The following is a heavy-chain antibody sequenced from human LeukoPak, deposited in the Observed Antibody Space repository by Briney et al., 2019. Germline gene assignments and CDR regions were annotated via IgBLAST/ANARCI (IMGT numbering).Heavy chain of an antibody. CDR3: AKPLHTRDYGGSYYYMDV. Sequence: PGGSLRLSCAASGFTFSSYGMHWVRQAPGKGLEWVAFIRYDGSNKYYADSVKGRFTISRDNSKNTLYLQMNSLRAGDTAVYYCAKPLHTRDYGGSYYYMDVRGKGTTVSISS. CDR1: GFTFSSYG. V-gene: IGHV3-30*02. J-gene: IGHJ6*03. D-gene: IGHD4-17*01. CDR2: IRYDGSNK.